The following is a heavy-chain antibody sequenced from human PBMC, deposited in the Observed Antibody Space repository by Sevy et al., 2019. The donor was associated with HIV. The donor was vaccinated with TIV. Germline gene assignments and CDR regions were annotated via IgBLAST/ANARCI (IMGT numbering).Heavy chain of an antibody. Sequence: SETLSLTCTVSGDSINTYYWSWIRQPPGKGLEWIGYVSQSGNTNYNPSLKSRVSMSVDTSTNQFSLKVNSVTAADTAVYYCARLRWDLVVVPGATPGCYFDSWVQGTLVTVSS. CDR2: VSQSGNT. CDR1: GDSINTYY. CDR3: ARLRWDLVVVPGATPGCYFDS. D-gene: IGHD2-2*02. V-gene: IGHV4-59*08. J-gene: IGHJ4*02.